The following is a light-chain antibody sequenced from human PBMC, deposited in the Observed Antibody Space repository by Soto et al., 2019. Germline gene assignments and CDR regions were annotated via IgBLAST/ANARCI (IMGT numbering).Light chain of an antibody. V-gene: IGKV3D-20*02. Sequence: EIVLTQSPGTLSFSPGERATLSCRASHSVSSSYLAWYQQKPGQAPRLLIYDASNRATGIPAKFSGSGSGTDFTLTISSLEPEDFAVYYCQQRSNWPPLTFGGGTKV. CDR2: DAS. J-gene: IGKJ4*01. CDR3: QQRSNWPPLT. CDR1: HSVSSSY.